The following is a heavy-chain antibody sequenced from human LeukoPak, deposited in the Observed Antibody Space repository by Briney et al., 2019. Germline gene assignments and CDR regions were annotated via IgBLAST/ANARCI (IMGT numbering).Heavy chain of an antibody. CDR3: ARVVYNYDSSGYYSDY. CDR1: GYTLTSYG. D-gene: IGHD3-22*01. Sequence: ASVKVSCKASGYTLTSYGISWVRQAPGQGLEWMGWISAYNGNTNYAQKLQGRVTMTTDTSTSTAYMELRSLRSDDTAVYYCARVVYNYDSSGYYSDYWGQGTLVTVSS. V-gene: IGHV1-18*01. CDR2: ISAYNGNT. J-gene: IGHJ4*02.